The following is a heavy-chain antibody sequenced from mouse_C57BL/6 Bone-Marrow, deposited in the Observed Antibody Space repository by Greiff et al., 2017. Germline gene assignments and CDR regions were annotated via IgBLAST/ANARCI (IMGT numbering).Heavy chain of an antibody. J-gene: IGHJ3*01. D-gene: IGHD1-1*01. V-gene: IGHV2-2*01. CDR1: GFSLTSYG. CDR2: IWSGGST. Sequence: QVHLKQSGPGLVQPSQSLSITCTVSGFSLTSYGVHWVRQSPGKGLEWLGVIWSGGSTDYNAAFISRLSISKDNSKSQVFFKMNSLQADDTAIYYCASYGSSQAWFAYWGQGTLVTVSA. CDR3: ASYGSSQAWFAY.